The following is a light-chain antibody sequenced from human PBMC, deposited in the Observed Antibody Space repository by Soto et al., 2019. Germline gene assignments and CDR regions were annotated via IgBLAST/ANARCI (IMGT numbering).Light chain of an antibody. CDR2: DNI. V-gene: IGLV1-40*01. Sequence: QSVLTQPPSVSGAPGQRVTISCTGSSSNIGAGYDVHWYQQLPGTAPKLLIYDNINRPSGVPDRFSGSKSGTSASLAITGLQAEDEADYYCQSYDSSLSKRVFGGGTKVTVL. CDR1: SSNIGAGYD. J-gene: IGLJ2*01. CDR3: QSYDSSLSKRV.